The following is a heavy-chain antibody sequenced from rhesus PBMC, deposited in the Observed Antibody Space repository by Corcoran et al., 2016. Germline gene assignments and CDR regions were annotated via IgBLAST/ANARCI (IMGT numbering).Heavy chain of an antibody. Sequence: QVTLKESGPALVKPTQTLTLTCTFSGLSISTNGVGVGWIRQPPGEVLEWLALIYWDVDEYYSTFLKNRLTISKDASKNQVVLTMTNMDPVDTATYYCVRRLYGNYFDFWGQGVLVTVSS. D-gene: IGHD3-9*01. CDR2: IYWDVDE. CDR1: GLSISTNGVG. V-gene: IGHV2-174*01. J-gene: IGHJ4*01. CDR3: VRRLYGNYFDF.